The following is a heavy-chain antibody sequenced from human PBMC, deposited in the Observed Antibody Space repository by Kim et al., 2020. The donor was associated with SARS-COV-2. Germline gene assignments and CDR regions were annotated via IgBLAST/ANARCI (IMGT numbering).Heavy chain of an antibody. CDR3: AISGGLDY. J-gene: IGHJ4*02. V-gene: IGHV3-48*03. Sequence: GGSLRLSCAASGFTFSSYEMNWVRQAPEKGLEWLSYISGSGTIYYADSVKGRLTISRDNAKNSLYLQMNSMRAEDSAVYYCAISGGLDYWGQGTLVTVSS. D-gene: IGHD7-27*01. CDR2: ISGSGTI. CDR1: GFTFSSYE.